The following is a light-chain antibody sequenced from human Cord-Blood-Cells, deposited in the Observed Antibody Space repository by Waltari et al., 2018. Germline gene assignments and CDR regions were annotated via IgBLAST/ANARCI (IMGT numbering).Light chain of an antibody. CDR3: QQYGSSPRT. CDR1: QSVSSSY. Sequence: EIVMTQSPRTLSSSPGERATLSCRASQSVSSSYLAWYQQKPGQAPRLLIYGASSRATGIPDRFSGSGSGTDFTLTISRLEPEDFAVYYCQQYGSSPRTFGQGTKVEIK. V-gene: IGKV3-20*01. J-gene: IGKJ1*01. CDR2: GAS.